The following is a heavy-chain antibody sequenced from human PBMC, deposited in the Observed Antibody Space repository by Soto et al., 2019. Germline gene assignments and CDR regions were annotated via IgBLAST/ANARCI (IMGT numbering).Heavy chain of an antibody. J-gene: IGHJ1*01. CDR3: ARTKPSGRAEYFQH. Sequence: SVKVSCKASGYTFTGYYIHWVRQAPGQGLEWMGWINPNSGGTNYAQNFQGWVTMTRDTSISTAYMELSRLRSDDTAVYYCARTKPSGRAEYFQHWGQGTLVTVSS. D-gene: IGHD6-19*01. CDR1: GYTFTGYY. V-gene: IGHV1-2*04. CDR2: INPNSGGT.